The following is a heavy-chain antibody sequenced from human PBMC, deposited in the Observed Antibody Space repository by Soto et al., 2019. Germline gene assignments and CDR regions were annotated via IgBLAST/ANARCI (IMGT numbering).Heavy chain of an antibody. CDR2: ISVTGYGP. J-gene: IGHJ6*02. CDR1: GFTFSNNA. V-gene: IGHV3-23*01. CDR3: AKSRQSQSHYYYGMDF. Sequence: EVQLLESGGGLAQPGGSLRLSCAASGFTFSNNAMNWVRQAPGKGLEWVSGISVTGYGPYYADSVKGRFTISRDSSNNTLYLQMNSLRGEDTAIFYCAKSRQSQSHYYYGMDFGGQGTPVTVSS. D-gene: IGHD4-4*01.